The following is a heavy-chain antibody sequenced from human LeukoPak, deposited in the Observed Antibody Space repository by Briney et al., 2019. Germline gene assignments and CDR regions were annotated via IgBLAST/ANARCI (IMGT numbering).Heavy chain of an antibody. D-gene: IGHD3-10*01. Sequence: PGGSLRLSCAASGFTFTTYAMSWVRQAPGKGLEWVSVISGSGGSTYYADSVKGRFTISRDNSKNTLYLQMNSLRAEDTAVYYCAKDPCRGSPSSFDYWGQGTLVTVSS. CDR2: ISGSGGST. CDR1: GFTFTTYA. CDR3: AKDPCRGSPSSFDY. V-gene: IGHV3-23*01. J-gene: IGHJ4*02.